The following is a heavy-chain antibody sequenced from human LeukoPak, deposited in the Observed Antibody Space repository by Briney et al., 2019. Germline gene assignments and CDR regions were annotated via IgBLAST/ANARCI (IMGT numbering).Heavy chain of an antibody. Sequence: GGSLRLSCAASGFIVSSNYMTWVRQYPQKGLDTVSAIYSAGSTYYADSLKCRFTISRDNSKNTLYIQMNSLRAEDTAVYYCAMNTMVRGVMIMDVWGKGTTVTVSS. V-gene: IGHV3-66*01. CDR1: GFIVSSNY. CDR2: IYSAGST. D-gene: IGHD3-10*01. CDR3: AMNTMVRGVMIMDV. J-gene: IGHJ6*03.